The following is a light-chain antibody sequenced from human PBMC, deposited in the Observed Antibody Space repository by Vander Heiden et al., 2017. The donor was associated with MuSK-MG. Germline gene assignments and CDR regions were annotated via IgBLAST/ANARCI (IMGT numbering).Light chain of an antibody. CDR1: QGVSRY. CDR3: QQRSSWPRT. CDR2: DAS. J-gene: IGKJ1*01. V-gene: IGKV3-11*01. Sequence: EIVLTQSPATLSLSPGERATLPCRASQGVSRYLAWFQQKPGQAPRLLIYDASNRATGIPARFSGSGSGADFTLTISSLEPEDFAVYYCQQRSSWPRTFGQGTKVEIK.